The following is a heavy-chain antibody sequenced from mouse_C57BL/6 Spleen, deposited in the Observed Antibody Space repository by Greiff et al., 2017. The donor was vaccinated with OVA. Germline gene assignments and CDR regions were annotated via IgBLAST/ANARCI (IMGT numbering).Heavy chain of an antibody. CDR1: GYSFTDYN. V-gene: IGHV1-39*01. CDR3: ARHYYGSSKYFDV. CDR2: INPNYGTT. D-gene: IGHD1-1*01. Sequence: VQLKQSGPELVKPGASVKISCKASGYSFTDYNMNWVKQSDGKSLEWIGVINPNYGTTSYNQKFKGKATLTVDQSSSTAYMQLNSLTSEDSAVYYCARHYYGSSKYFDVWGTGTTVTVSS. J-gene: IGHJ1*03.